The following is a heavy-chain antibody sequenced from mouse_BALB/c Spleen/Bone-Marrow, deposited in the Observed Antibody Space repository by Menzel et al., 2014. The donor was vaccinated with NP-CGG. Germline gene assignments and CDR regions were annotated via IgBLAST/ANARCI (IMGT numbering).Heavy chain of an antibody. J-gene: IGHJ1*01. Sequence: VNVVESGPGLVAPSQSLSIPCTVSGFSLTSYGVHWVRQPPGKGLEWLGVIWAGGSTNYNSALMSRLSISKDNSKSQVFLKMNSLQTDDTAMYYCARDLGRYFDVWGAGTTVTVSS. CDR1: GFSLTSYG. V-gene: IGHV2-9*02. CDR2: IWAGGST. D-gene: IGHD4-1*01. CDR3: ARDLGRYFDV.